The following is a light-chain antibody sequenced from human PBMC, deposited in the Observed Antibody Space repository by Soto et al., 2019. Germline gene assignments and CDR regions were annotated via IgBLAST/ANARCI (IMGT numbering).Light chain of an antibody. V-gene: IGKV3-15*01. J-gene: IGKJ4*01. Sequence: EIMFTQSPGTLSLSPGDSATLSCRPSQSVTNSYLAWYQQKPGQAPGLLIFGASTRAAGIPARFSGSRSGTEFTLTISSLQSEDFAVYYCQQYSNWPLTFGGGTKVDIK. CDR2: GAS. CDR3: QQYSNWPLT. CDR1: QSVTNSY.